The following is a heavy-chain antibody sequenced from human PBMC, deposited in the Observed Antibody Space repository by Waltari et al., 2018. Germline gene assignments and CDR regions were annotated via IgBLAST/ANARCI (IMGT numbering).Heavy chain of an antibody. V-gene: IGHV4-38-2*01. D-gene: IGHD2-21*02. J-gene: IGHJ4*02. CDR3: ARWFHGDSPSHFDY. CDR1: GSSFSRGYY. Sequence: QVQLQESGPGLVKPSATLSLPCAVSGSSFSRGYYWGWIRQPPGKRLEFIGSIYHSGTTYYNPSLKSRVTILLDTSKTQFSLMLRSVTAADTAVYFCARWFHGDSPSHFDYWGQGTLVTVSS. CDR2: IYHSGTT.